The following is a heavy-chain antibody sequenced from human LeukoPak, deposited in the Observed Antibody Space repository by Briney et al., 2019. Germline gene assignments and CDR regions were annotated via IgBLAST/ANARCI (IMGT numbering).Heavy chain of an antibody. Sequence: SETLSLTCTVSGGSISSSSYYWGWIRQPPGKGLEWIGSIYYSGSTNYNPSLKSRVTMSVDTSKKQFSLKLSSVTAADTAVYYCARTPIYYYDNSGYYNWGQGTLVTVSS. D-gene: IGHD3-22*01. CDR3: ARTPIYYYDNSGYYN. J-gene: IGHJ4*02. V-gene: IGHV4-39*07. CDR2: IYYSGST. CDR1: GGSISSSSYY.